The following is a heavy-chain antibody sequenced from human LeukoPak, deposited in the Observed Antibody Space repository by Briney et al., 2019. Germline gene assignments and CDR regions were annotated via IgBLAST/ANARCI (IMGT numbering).Heavy chain of an antibody. CDR1: GFTFSTYW. CDR3: ARDKIVGATLFDY. V-gene: IGHV3-7*01. D-gene: IGHD1-26*01. CDR2: IKQDGGEI. Sequence: GGSLRLSCAASGFTFSTYWMSWVRQAPGKGLEWVANIKQDGGEIYYVDSVKGRFTNSRDNAKNSLYLQMNSLRAEDTAMYYCARDKIVGATLFDYWGQGTLVTVSS. J-gene: IGHJ4*02.